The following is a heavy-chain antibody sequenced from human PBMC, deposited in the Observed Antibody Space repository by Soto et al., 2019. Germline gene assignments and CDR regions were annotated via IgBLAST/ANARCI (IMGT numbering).Heavy chain of an antibody. V-gene: IGHV3-23*01. D-gene: IGHD4-17*01. Sequence: EEQLLESGGGLVQPGGSLRLSCAVSGFTFSSYAMSWVRQAPGKGPEWVSSISGAGGVTHYADSVRGRFTISRDNSKNTLYLQMNSLRAEDTAVYYCAKDKSRGVTVTPDYWGQGTLVTVSS. J-gene: IGHJ4*02. CDR3: AKDKSRGVTVTPDY. CDR1: GFTFSSYA. CDR2: ISGAGGVT.